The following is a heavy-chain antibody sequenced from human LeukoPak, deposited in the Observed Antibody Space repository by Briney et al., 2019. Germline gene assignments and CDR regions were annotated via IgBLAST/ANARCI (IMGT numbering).Heavy chain of an antibody. V-gene: IGHV3-15*07. Sequence: TPGGSLRLSCSASGLTVTNAWMNWVRQAPGEGLDWVGRIASKTDGGATDYAAPVKGRFTISRDDSENTLNLQMNSLKTEDTAVYYCTTGIRGDWGQGTLVTVSS. J-gene: IGHJ4*02. CDR1: GLTVTNAW. CDR2: IASKTDGGAT. CDR3: TTGIRGD. D-gene: IGHD3-10*01.